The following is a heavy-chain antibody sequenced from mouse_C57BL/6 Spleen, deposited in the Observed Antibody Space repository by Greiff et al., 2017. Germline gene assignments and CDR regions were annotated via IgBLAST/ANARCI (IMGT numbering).Heavy chain of an antibody. CDR2: FYPGSGSI. CDR1: GYTFTEYT. CDR3: ARHEDGGYDVGWYFDV. V-gene: IGHV1-62-2*01. Sequence: QVQLQQSGAELVKPGASVKLSCKASGYTFTEYTIHWVKQRSGQGLEWIGWFYPGSGSIKYNEKFKDKGTLTADNSSSTVYMELSRLRSEDSAVYFCARHEDGGYDVGWYFDVWGTGTTVTVSS. D-gene: IGHD2-2*01. J-gene: IGHJ1*03.